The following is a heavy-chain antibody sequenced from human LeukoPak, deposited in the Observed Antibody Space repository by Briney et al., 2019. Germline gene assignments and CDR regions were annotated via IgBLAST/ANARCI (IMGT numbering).Heavy chain of an antibody. CDR2: IKGDGSRA. CDR3: ASDRAFSQFDY. CDR1: GFSFSTYW. Sequence: PGGSLRLSCGASGFSFSTYWMDWVRQAPGKGLEWVASIKGDGSRADYVDSVRGRFTVSRDNTKNSLFLEMNSLRVDDTAVYYCASDRAFSQFDYWGQGTLVTVSS. V-gene: IGHV3-7*01. D-gene: IGHD3-10*01. J-gene: IGHJ4*02.